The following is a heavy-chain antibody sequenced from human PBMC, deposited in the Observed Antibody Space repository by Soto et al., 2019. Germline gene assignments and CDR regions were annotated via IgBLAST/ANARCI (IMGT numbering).Heavy chain of an antibody. D-gene: IGHD6-13*01. CDR3: AHTTSIAAAGTNWFDP. J-gene: IGHJ5*02. CDR1: GFSLSTSGVG. Sequence: SGPTLVNPTQTLTLTCTFSGFSLSTSGVGVGWIRQPPGKALEWLALIYWDDDKRYSPSLKSRLTITKDTSKNQVVLIMTNMDPVDTATYYCAHTTSIAAAGTNWFDPWGQGTLVTVSS. CDR2: IYWDDDK. V-gene: IGHV2-5*02.